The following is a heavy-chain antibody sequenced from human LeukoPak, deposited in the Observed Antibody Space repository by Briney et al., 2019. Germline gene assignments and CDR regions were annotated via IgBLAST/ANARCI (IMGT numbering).Heavy chain of an antibody. CDR1: GGSISSQY. CDR2: IYYSGST. Sequence: SETLSLTCTVSGGSISSQYWSWIRQPPGKGLEWIGYIYYSGSTNYNPSLKSRVTISVDTSKNQFSLKLSSVTAADMAVYYCARVAGRAEYYYDSSGYHDAFDIWGQGTMVTVSS. V-gene: IGHV4-59*11. D-gene: IGHD3-22*01. CDR3: ARVAGRAEYYYDSSGYHDAFDI. J-gene: IGHJ3*02.